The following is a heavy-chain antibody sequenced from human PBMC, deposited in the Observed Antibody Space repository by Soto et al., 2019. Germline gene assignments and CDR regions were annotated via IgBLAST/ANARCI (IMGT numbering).Heavy chain of an antibody. D-gene: IGHD2-21*02. V-gene: IGHV2-5*02. CDR2: IYWDDDK. Sequence: QITLKESGPSLVKPTQTLTLTCTFSGFSLSTGGVGVGWIRQPPGKALEWLALIYWDDDKRYSPSLRSRLTVTQDTSKNQVVLTMTNIDTVDTATYYCAHSRCGGDCLQSYSSHYYYGMDVWGPRDHGHRLL. J-gene: IGHJ6*01. CDR1: GFSLSTGGVG. CDR3: AHSRCGGDCLQSYSSHYYYGMDV.